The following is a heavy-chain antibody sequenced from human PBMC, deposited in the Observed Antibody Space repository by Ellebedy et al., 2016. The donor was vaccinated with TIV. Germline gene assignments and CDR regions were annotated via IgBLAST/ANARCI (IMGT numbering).Heavy chain of an antibody. Sequence: GGSLRLSXAASGFTSDDYGMHWVRQVPGKGLEWVSGITWNSGKKDYADTVKGRFTISRDNAKNSLYLEMNSLRTDDTAFYYCAKDMGYSGSYFMGFDYWGQGTLVTVSS. CDR1: GFTSDDYG. CDR3: AKDMGYSGSYFMGFDY. CDR2: ITWNSGKK. D-gene: IGHD1-26*01. J-gene: IGHJ4*02. V-gene: IGHV3-9*02.